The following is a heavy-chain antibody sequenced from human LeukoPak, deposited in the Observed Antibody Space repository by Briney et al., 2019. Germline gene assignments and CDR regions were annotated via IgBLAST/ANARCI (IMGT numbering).Heavy chain of an antibody. CDR1: GFTFSNAW. Sequence: GGSLRLSCAASGFTFSNAWMSWVRQAPGKGLEWVGRIKSKTDSGTTDYAAPVKGRFTISRDDSKNTLYLQMNSLKTEDTAVYYCTTEQEKSGYYGGNSLIVQHWGQGTLVTVSS. D-gene: IGHD4-23*01. J-gene: IGHJ1*01. CDR3: TTEQEKSGYYGGNSLIVQH. CDR2: IKSKTDSGTT. V-gene: IGHV3-15*01.